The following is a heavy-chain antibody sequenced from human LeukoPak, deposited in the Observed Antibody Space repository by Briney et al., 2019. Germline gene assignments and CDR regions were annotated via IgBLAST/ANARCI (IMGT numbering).Heavy chain of an antibody. J-gene: IGHJ4*02. CDR2: INTNTGNP. Sequence: ASVKVSCKASASTFTTYAIHWVRQAPGQGLEWMGWINTNTGNPTYAQGFTGRFVFSLDTSVSTAYLQISSLKAEDTAVYYCARDLLWFGQGRLDYWGQGTLVTVSS. CDR3: ARDLLWFGQGRLDY. CDR1: ASTFTTYA. D-gene: IGHD3-10*01. V-gene: IGHV7-4-1*02.